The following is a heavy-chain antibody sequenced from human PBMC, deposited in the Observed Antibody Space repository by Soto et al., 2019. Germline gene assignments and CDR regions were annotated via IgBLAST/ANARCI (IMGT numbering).Heavy chain of an antibody. J-gene: IGHJ5*02. V-gene: IGHV3-74*01. CDR2: INSDGSST. Sequence: VGSLTLSCAASGFTFSSYWMHWVRQAPGKGLVWVSRINSDGSSTSYADSVKGRFTISRDNAKNTLYLQMNSLRAEDTAVYYCARDLKDSSSWYLDVWFDPWGQGTLVTVSS. D-gene: IGHD6-13*01. CDR1: GFTFSSYW. CDR3: ARDLKDSSSWYLDVWFDP.